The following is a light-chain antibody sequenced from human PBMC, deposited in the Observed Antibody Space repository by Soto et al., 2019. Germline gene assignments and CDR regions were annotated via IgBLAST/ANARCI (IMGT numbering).Light chain of an antibody. V-gene: IGKV3-15*01. CDR3: QQYYDYPPLI. CDR1: RNINRK. Sequence: EIVMTQSPATLSVSPVERATLSCRASRNINRKLAWYQQKPGQAPRLLISGASTRATGIPARFSGSGSGTEFTLTISSLQSEEFAVYYCQQYYDYPPLIFGGGTKVEIK. J-gene: IGKJ4*01. CDR2: GAS.